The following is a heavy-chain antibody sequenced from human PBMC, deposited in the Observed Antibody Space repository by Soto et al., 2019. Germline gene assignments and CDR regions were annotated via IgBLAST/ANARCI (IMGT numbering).Heavy chain of an antibody. CDR1: GGSISSSSYY. CDR2: IYYSGST. D-gene: IGHD6-13*01. J-gene: IGHJ4*02. CDR3: ARHWGQLVGSFDY. Sequence: QLQLQESGPGLVKPSETLSLTCTVSGGSISSSSYYWGWIRQPPGKGLEWIGSIYYSGSTYYNPSLKSRVTISVDTSKNQFSLKLSSVTAADTAVYYCARHWGQLVGSFDYWGQGTLVTVSS. V-gene: IGHV4-39*01.